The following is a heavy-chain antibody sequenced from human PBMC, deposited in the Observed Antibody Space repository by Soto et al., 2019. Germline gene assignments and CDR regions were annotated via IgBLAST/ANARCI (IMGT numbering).Heavy chain of an antibody. D-gene: IGHD3-3*01. CDR3: AREGGYYDFWSGYLSWFDP. CDR1: GGTFSSYA. J-gene: IGHJ5*02. Sequence: SVKVSCKASGGTFSSYAISWVRQAPGQGLEWMGGIIPIFGTANYAQKFQGRVAITADESTSTAYMELSSLRSEDTAVYYCAREGGYYDFWSGYLSWFDPWGQGTLVTVSS. V-gene: IGHV1-69*13. CDR2: IIPIFGTA.